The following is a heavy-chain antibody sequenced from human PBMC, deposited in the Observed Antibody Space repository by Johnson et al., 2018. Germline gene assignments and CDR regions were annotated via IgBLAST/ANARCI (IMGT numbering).Heavy chain of an antibody. CDR3: AKARDQGGYGSGSYYPD. Sequence: VQLVQSGGGVVQPGRSLILSCAASGFTFSRYAMSWVRQAPGKGLEWVSLISGSGGSTYYAVSVKGRFTISRDNSKNTLFLQMNSLRVEDSAVYYCAKARDQGGYGSGSYYPDWGQGTLVTVSS. V-gene: IGHV3-23*04. CDR1: GFTFSRYA. D-gene: IGHD3-10*01. J-gene: IGHJ4*02. CDR2: ISGSGGST.